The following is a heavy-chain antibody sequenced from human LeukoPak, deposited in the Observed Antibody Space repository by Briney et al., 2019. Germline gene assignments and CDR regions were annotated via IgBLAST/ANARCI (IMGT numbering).Heavy chain of an antibody. CDR1: GGSISSGGYS. CDR2: IYHSGST. CDR3: ARHPPRTIFGVVIKAGGPPNWFDP. Sequence: SETLSLTCAVSGGSISSGGYSWSWIRQPPGKGLEWIGYIYHSGSTYYNPSLKSRVTISVDRSKNQFSLKLSSVTAADTAVYYCARHPPRTIFGVVIKAGGPPNWFDPWGQGTLVTVSS. J-gene: IGHJ5*02. D-gene: IGHD3-3*01. V-gene: IGHV4-30-2*01.